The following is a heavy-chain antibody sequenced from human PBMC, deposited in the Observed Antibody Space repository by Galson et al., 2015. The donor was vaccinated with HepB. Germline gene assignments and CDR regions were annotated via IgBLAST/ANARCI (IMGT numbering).Heavy chain of an antibody. J-gene: IGHJ4*02. D-gene: IGHD4-11*01. CDR1: GFTFSSYA. Sequence: SLRLSCAASGFTFSSYAMHWVRQAPGKGLEWVAVISYDGSNKYYADSVKGRFTISRDNSKNTLYLQMNSLRAEDTAVYYCASDYSSYCHCDYWGQGTLVTVSS. V-gene: IGHV3-30-3*01. CDR2: ISYDGSNK. CDR3: ASDYSSYCHCDY.